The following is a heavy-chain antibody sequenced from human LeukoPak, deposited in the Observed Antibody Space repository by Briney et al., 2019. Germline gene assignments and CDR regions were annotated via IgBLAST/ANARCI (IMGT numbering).Heavy chain of an antibody. CDR2: ISSSGSTI. CDR1: GFTFSDYY. CDR3: AKDVPTAYFDY. Sequence: GGSLRLSCAASGFTFSDYYMSWIRQAPGKGLERVSYISSSGSTIYYADSVKGRFTISRDNSKTTLYLQMNSLRAEDTAVYYCAKDVPTAYFDYWGQGTLVTVSS. D-gene: IGHD2-2*01. V-gene: IGHV3-11*04. J-gene: IGHJ4*02.